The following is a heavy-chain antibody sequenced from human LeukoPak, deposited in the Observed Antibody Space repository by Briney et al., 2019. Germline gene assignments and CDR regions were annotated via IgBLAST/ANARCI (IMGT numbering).Heavy chain of an antibody. D-gene: IGHD6-6*01. CDR2: IYYSGST. V-gene: IGHV4-59*01. J-gene: IGHJ4*02. CDR3: ASSYSSSFDY. CDR1: GGSISSYY. Sequence: KSSETLSLTCTVSGGSISSYYWSWIRQPPGKGLERIGYIYYSGSTNYNPSLKSRVTISVDTSTNQFSLKLSSVTAADTAVYYCASSYSSSFDYWGQGTLVTVSS.